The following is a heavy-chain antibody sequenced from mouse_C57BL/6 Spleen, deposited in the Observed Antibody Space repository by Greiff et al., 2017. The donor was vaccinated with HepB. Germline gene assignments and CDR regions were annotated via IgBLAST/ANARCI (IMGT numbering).Heavy chain of an antibody. CDR2: ISSGGSYT. CDR3: ARHATTKAYAMDY. Sequence: EVKLMESGGDLVKPGGSLKLSCAASGFTFSSYGMSWVRQTPDKRLEWVATISSGGSYTYYPDSVKGRFTISRDNAKNNQYLQMSSLKSGDTAMYYCARHATTKAYAMDYWGQGTSVTVSS. J-gene: IGHJ4*01. D-gene: IGHD1-1*01. CDR1: GFTFSSYG. V-gene: IGHV5-6*01.